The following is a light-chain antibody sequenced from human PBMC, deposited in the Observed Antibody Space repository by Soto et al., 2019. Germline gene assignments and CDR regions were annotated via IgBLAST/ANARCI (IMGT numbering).Light chain of an antibody. Sequence: QSVLTQPPSASGTPGQRVTLSCSGSSSNIGSNTVNWYQLLPGTAPQLLIFSNNQRPSGVPDRFSGSKSGTSASLAISGLQSEDEAAYYCAAWDDSLNGQVVFGGGTKLTVL. J-gene: IGLJ2*01. CDR3: AAWDDSLNGQVV. CDR2: SNN. CDR1: SSNIGSNT. V-gene: IGLV1-44*01.